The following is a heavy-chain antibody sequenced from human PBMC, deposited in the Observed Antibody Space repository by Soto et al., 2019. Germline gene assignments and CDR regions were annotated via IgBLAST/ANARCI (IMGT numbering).Heavy chain of an antibody. CDR1: GFTLSKYW. J-gene: IGHJ4*02. D-gene: IGHD3-16*01. CDR2: VKQDGSDK. Sequence: EVQLVESGGGLVQPGGSVRLTCVTSGFTLSKYWMSWVRQAPGKGLEWLANVKQDGSDKYYVDSVKGRFTISRDNAKNSLYLQMNSLRAEDTAVYYCAGGGGNFDQWGQGTLVTVSS. CDR3: AGGGGNFDQ. V-gene: IGHV3-7*04.